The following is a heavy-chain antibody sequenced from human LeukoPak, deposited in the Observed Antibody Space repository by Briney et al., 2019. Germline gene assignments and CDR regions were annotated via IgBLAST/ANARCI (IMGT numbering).Heavy chain of an antibody. CDR2: ISYDGSNK. J-gene: IGHJ4*02. D-gene: IGHD6-19*01. Sequence: GRSLRLSCAASGFTFSSYAMHWVRQAPGKGLKWVAMISYDGSNKYYADSVKGRFPTSRDNSKNTVYLQMNGLRAEDTAVYYCAKGFSSGWPPLLDYWGQGTLVTVSS. V-gene: IGHV3-30*04. CDR3: AKGFSSGWPPLLDY. CDR1: GFTFSSYA.